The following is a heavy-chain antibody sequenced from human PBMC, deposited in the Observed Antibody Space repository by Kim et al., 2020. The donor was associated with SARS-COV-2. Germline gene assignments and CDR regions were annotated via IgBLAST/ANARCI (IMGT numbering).Heavy chain of an antibody. D-gene: IGHD3-10*01. J-gene: IGHJ5*02. CDR3: AREGGSGSLNWFDP. V-gene: IGHV1-69*01. Sequence: AQKVQGRVTITADEATSTAYMERSSLGSEDTAVYYCAREGGSGSLNWFDPWGQGTLVTVSS.